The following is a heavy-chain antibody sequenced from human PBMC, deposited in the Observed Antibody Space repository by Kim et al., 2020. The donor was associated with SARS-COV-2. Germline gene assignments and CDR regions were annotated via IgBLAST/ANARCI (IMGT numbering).Heavy chain of an antibody. CDR3: AREAPGGFGEADNWFDP. V-gene: IGHV4-59*01. D-gene: IGHD3-10*01. Sequence: KSRVTISVDTSKEQFSLKLSAVTAADTAVYYCAREAPGGFGEADNWFDPWGQGTLVTVSS. J-gene: IGHJ5*02.